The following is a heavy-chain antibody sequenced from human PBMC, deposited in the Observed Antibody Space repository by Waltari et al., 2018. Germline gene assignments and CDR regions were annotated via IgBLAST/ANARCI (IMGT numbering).Heavy chain of an antibody. CDR1: GDRFSTYW. D-gene: IGHD3-16*02. J-gene: IGHJ3*02. CDR3: ARREHDYDYVGGSYRRVIDTFDI. Sequence: EVRLVQSGAEVKKPGESLKISGKGSGDRFSTYWIGWVRQMPGKGLEWMGIIYVGDSETRYSPSFRGQVTRSAAKSITTAYLQWSSLKASDTAMYYCARREHDYDYVGGSYRRVIDTFDIWGQGTRVTVSS. V-gene: IGHV5-51*03. CDR2: IYVGDSET.